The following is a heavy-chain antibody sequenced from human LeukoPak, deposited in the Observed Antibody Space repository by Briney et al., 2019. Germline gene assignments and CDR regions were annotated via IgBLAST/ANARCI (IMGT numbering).Heavy chain of an antibody. Sequence: SQTLSLTCTVSGGSISSGGYYWSWLRQHPGKGLEWIGYIYYSGSTYYNPSLKSRVTTSVDTSKNQFSLKLSSVTAADTAVYYCARAFYYGSGSYHDYWGQGTLVTVSS. D-gene: IGHD3-10*01. CDR1: GGSISSGGYY. CDR2: IYYSGST. V-gene: IGHV4-31*03. CDR3: ARAFYYGSGSYHDY. J-gene: IGHJ4*02.